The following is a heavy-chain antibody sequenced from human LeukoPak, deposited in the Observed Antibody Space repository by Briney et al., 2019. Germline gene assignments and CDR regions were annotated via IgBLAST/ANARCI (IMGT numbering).Heavy chain of an antibody. V-gene: IGHV4-34*01. CDR1: GGSFSGYY. CDR3: ARVGGYCSGGSCFRRNGHDAFDI. D-gene: IGHD2-15*01. Sequence: SETLSLSCAVYGGSFSGYYWSWIRQPPGKGLEWLGEINHSGSTNYNPSLKSRVTISVDTSKNRFSLKLSSVTAADTAVYYCARVGGYCSGGSCFRRNGHDAFDIWGQGTMVTVSS. J-gene: IGHJ3*02. CDR2: INHSGST.